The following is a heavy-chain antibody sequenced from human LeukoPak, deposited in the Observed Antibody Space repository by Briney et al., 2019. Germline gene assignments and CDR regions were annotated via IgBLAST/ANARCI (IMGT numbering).Heavy chain of an antibody. J-gene: IGHJ4*02. CDR2: INPNSGGT. CDR1: GYTFTGYY. D-gene: IGHD4-11*01. CDR3: AREMTTEYYFDY. Sequence: ASVKVSCKASGYTFTGYYMHWVRQAPGQGLEWMGWINPNSGGTNYAQKFQGRVTMTRDTSISTAYMELSRLRSDDTAVYYCAREMTTEYYFDYWGQGTLVTVSS. V-gene: IGHV1-2*02.